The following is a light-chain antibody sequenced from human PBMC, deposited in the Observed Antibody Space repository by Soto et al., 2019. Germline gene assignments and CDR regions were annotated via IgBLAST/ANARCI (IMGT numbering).Light chain of an antibody. Sequence: QSALTQPRSVSGSPGQSVTISCTGTSSDVGGYNYVSWYQQHPGKAPKLMIYDVSKRPSGVPDRFSGSKSGNTASLTISGLQAEDEADYYCCSYAGSYGYVFGTGTMLTVL. CDR3: CSYAGSYGYV. V-gene: IGLV2-11*01. CDR1: SSDVGGYNY. CDR2: DVS. J-gene: IGLJ1*01.